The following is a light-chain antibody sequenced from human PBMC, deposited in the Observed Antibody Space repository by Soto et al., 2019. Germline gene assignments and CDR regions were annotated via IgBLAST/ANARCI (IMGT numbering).Light chain of an antibody. J-gene: IGKJ1*01. Sequence: DIQMTQSPSTLSGSVGDRVTITCRASQTISNWLAWYQQKAGKAPKLLIYQASSLESGVPPRFSGSGSGTEFTLTISSLQPDDFATYYCQQYSRHWATFGQGTKVDNK. V-gene: IGKV1-5*03. CDR2: QAS. CDR1: QTISNW. CDR3: QQYSRHWAT.